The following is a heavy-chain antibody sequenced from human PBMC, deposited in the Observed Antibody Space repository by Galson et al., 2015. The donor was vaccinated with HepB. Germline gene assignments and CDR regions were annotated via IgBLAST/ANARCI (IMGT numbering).Heavy chain of an antibody. V-gene: IGHV3-23*01. CDR1: GFTFSSSA. Sequence: SLRLSCAASGFTFSSSAMSWVRQAPGKGLEWVSGISGSGGSTYYADPVKGRFTISRDNSKNTLFLQMNSLRADDTAVYYCAKADGSGWDSLLGYWGQETLVTVSS. J-gene: IGHJ4*02. CDR3: AKADGSGWDSLLGY. CDR2: ISGSGGST. D-gene: IGHD6-19*01.